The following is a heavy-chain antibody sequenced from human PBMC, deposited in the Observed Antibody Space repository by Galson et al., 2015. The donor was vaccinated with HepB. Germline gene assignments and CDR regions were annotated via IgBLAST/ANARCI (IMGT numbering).Heavy chain of an antibody. CDR3: ARDSHCGGYGCYFDY. V-gene: IGHV3-21*01. J-gene: IGHJ4*02. Sequence: RLSCAASGLTLYRYNMNWVRQAPGKGLEWVASISSGSSYIYYADSVKGRFTISRDNTKNSVSLHMSSLRAEDTAVYYCARDSHCGGYGCYFDYWGQGTLVTVSS. CDR1: GLTLYRYN. CDR2: ISSGSSYI. D-gene: IGHD5-12*01.